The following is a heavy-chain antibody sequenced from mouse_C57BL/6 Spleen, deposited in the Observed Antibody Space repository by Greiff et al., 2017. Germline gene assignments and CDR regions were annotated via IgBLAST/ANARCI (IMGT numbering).Heavy chain of an antibody. J-gene: IGHJ4*01. V-gene: IGHV1-64*01. Sequence: QVQLQQPGAELVKPGASVKLSCKASGYTFTSYWMHWVKRRPGQGLEWIGMIHPNSGSTNYNEKFKSKATLTVDKSSSTAYMQLSSLTSEDSAVYYCARWSSSGLYYAMDYWGQGTSVTVSS. CDR2: IHPNSGST. CDR3: ARWSSSGLYYAMDY. D-gene: IGHD3-2*02. CDR1: GYTFTSYW.